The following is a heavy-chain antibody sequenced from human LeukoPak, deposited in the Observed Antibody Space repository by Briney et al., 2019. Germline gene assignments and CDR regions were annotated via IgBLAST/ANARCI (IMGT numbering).Heavy chain of an antibody. J-gene: IGHJ5*02. D-gene: IGHD1-14*01. Sequence: SETLSLTCTVSGGHIRCYYWRWIHPPPGKQLEWIGYTYYTLDTNYNPSLKGRVAMSLDMSKNQFSLKLTSVTAADTAIYYCARGPANLDPWGQGTLVTVSS. CDR2: TYYTLDT. V-gene: IGHV4-59*01. CDR3: ARGPANLDP. CDR1: GGHIRCYY.